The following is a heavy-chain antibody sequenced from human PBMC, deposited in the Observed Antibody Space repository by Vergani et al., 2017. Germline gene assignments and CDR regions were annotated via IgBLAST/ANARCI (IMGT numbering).Heavy chain of an antibody. CDR1: GFTFSSYS. CDR2: ISSSSSYI. J-gene: IGHJ4*02. D-gene: IGHD6-6*01. Sequence: EVQLVESGGGLVKPGGSLRLSCAASGFTFSSYSMNWVRPAPGKGLEWVSSISSSSSYIYYADSVKGRFTISRDNAKNSLYLQMNSLRAEDTAVYYCARGGGAARTYYFDYWGQGTLVTVSS. CDR3: ARGGGAARTYYFDY. V-gene: IGHV3-21*01.